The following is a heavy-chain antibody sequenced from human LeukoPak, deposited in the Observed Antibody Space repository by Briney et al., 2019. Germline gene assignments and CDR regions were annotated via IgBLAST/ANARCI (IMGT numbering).Heavy chain of an antibody. CDR2: FDPEDGET. CDR3: ARDPQWELLGAFDI. Sequence: ASVKVSCRVSGYTLTELSMHWVRQAPGKGLEWMGGFDPEDGETIYAQKFQGRVTMTRDTSTSTVYMELSSLTSEDTAVYYCARDPQWELLGAFDIWGQGTMVTVSS. J-gene: IGHJ3*02. CDR1: GYTLTELS. D-gene: IGHD1-26*01. V-gene: IGHV1-24*01.